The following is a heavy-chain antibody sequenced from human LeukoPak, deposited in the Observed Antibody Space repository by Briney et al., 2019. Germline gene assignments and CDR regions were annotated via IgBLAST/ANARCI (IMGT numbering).Heavy chain of an antibody. CDR1: GYSFINSG. V-gene: IGHV1-18*01. CDR3: ARDHNWNPLVY. Sequence: ASVKVSCKACGYSFINSGISWVRQAPGQGLEWMGWISTYNANTKYAQNLQGRVTMTTDTSTSTAYMELRGLRSDDTAVYYCARDHNWNPLVYWGQGTLVTVSS. J-gene: IGHJ4*02. CDR2: ISTYNANT. D-gene: IGHD1-20*01.